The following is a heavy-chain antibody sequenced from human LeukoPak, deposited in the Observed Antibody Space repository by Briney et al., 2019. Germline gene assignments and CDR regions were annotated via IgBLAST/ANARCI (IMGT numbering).Heavy chain of an antibody. V-gene: IGHV4-61*01. CDR3: ARDPGYSYGCYFEY. D-gene: IGHD5-18*01. CDR2: IYYSGTT. Sequence: SETLSLTCTVSVGSVGSRSYYWSWIRQPPGKGLEWIGYIYYSGTTNYNPSLKSRVSISVDTSMNQFSLHLSSVTAADTAVYYCARDPGYSYGCYFEYWGQGAPVTVSS. J-gene: IGHJ4*02. CDR1: VGSVGSRSYY.